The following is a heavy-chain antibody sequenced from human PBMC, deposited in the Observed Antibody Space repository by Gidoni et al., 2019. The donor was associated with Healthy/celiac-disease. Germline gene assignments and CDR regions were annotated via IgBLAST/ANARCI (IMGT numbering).Heavy chain of an antibody. CDR1: VCTFSSYG. CDR3: AKDRGSYYFDY. CDR2: ISYDGSNK. D-gene: IGHD1-26*01. J-gene: IGHJ4*02. V-gene: IGHV3-30*18. Sequence: QVQLVESGGGGIQPGRSLRLSCAAYVCTFSSYGMHWVRQAPGKGLEWVSVISYDGSNKYYAASVKGRFTISRDNYKNTLYLQMNSLRAEDTAVYYCAKDRGSYYFDYWGQGTLVTVSS.